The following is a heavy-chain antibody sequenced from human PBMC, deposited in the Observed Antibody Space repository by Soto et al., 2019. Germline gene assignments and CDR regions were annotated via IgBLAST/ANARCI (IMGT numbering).Heavy chain of an antibody. Sequence: GGSLRLSCAASGFTFSSYAMSWVRQAPGKGLEWVSAISGSGGSTYYADSVKGRFTISRDNSKNTLYLQMNSLRAEDTAVYYCARVGPGGNYYAMDVWGQGTTVTVSS. J-gene: IGHJ6*02. CDR3: ARVGPGGNYYAMDV. CDR2: ISGSGGST. V-gene: IGHV3-23*01. CDR1: GFTFSSYA. D-gene: IGHD2-15*01.